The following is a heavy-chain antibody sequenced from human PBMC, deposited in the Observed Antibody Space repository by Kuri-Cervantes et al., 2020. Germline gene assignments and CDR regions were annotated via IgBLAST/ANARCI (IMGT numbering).Heavy chain of an antibody. CDR2: FDPEDGET. Sequence: ASVKVSCKASGYTFTGYYMHWVRQAPGKGLEWMGGFDPEDGETIYSQKFQGRVTMTEDTSTDTAYMELSSLRSEDTAVYYCATDQPPRGSYFEYWGQGTLVTVSS. J-gene: IGHJ4*02. CDR3: ATDQPPRGSYFEY. V-gene: IGHV1-24*01. D-gene: IGHD1-26*01. CDR1: GYTFTGYY.